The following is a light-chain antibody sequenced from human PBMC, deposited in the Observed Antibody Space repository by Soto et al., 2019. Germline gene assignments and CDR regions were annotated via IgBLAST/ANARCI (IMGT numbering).Light chain of an antibody. CDR2: GNS. CDR1: SSNIGAGYD. V-gene: IGLV1-40*01. J-gene: IGLJ2*01. Sequence: QSVLPQPPSVSGAPGQRVTISCTGSSSNIGAGYDVHWYQQLPGTAPKRLIYGNSNRPSGVPDRFSGSKSGTSASLAITGLHAEDEADYYCQSYDSSLSGTVVFGGGTKVTVL. CDR3: QSYDSSLSGTVV.